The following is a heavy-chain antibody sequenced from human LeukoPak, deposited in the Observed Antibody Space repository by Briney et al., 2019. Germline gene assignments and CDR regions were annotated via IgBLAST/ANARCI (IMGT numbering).Heavy chain of an antibody. D-gene: IGHD3-10*01. Sequence: GASVQVSCKASGYSFSSYDINWVQQATGPGPEWIGWMNPSSRNTGYAQTFQDRVTMTRDTSTSTAYLELSSLTSEDKAVYYCAAHTYNFSSGSFGHWGQGTLVTASS. J-gene: IGHJ4*02. CDR3: AAHTYNFSSGSFGH. V-gene: IGHV1-8*01. CDR2: MNPSSRNT. CDR1: GYSFSSYD.